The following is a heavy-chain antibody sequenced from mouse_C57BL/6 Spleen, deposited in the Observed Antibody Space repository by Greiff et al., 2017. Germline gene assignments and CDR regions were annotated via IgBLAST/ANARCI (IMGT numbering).Heavy chain of an antibody. D-gene: IGHD4-1*01. Sequence: VQRVESGAELARPGASVKLSCKASGYTFTSYGISWVKQRTGQGLEWIGEIYPRSGNTYYNEKFKGKATLTADKSSSTAYMELRSLTSEDSAVYFCARKDWDEGYYAMDYWGQGTSVTVSS. CDR3: ARKDWDEGYYAMDY. V-gene: IGHV1-81*01. J-gene: IGHJ4*01. CDR2: IYPRSGNT. CDR1: GYTFTSYG.